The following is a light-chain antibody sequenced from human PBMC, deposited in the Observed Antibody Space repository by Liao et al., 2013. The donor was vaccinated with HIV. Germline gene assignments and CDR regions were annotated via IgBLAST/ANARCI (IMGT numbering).Light chain of an antibody. J-gene: IGLJ1*01. Sequence: SYELTQPPSVSVARGKTATITCGGNNIGNKKVHWYQQQPGRAPVVVIFYNNERPSGIFERFSGSNSGDTATLTISRVDAGDEADYYCQVWDSSSEQYVFGTATKVTVL. CDR2: YNN. CDR1: NIGNKK. CDR3: QVWDSSSEQYV. V-gene: IGLV3-21*01.